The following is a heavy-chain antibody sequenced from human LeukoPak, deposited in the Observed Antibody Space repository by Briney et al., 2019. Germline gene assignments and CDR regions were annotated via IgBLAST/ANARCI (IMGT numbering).Heavy chain of an antibody. CDR1: GYTFSHYG. J-gene: IGHJ4*02. D-gene: IGHD4-11*01. CDR2: IWSDGTNQ. V-gene: IGHV3-33*01. CDR3: ARDAQRGFDYSNSLEY. Sequence: GGSLRLSCAAAGYTFSHYGMHWVRQAPGKGLEWVAVIWSDGTNQYYADSVKGRFTISRDNSGNTVYLQMNSLRPEDTGVYYCARDAQRGFDYSNSLEYWGQGTPVTVST.